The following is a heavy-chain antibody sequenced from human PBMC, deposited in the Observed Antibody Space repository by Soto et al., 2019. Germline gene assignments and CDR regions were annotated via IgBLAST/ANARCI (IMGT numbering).Heavy chain of an antibody. Sequence: GASVKVSCKASGGTFSSYAISWVRQAPGQGLEWMGGIIPIFGTANYAQKFQGRVTITADESTSTAYMELSSLRSEDTAVYYCASNSGIAAAGTFFDYWGQGTLVTVSS. CDR2: IIPIFGTA. J-gene: IGHJ4*02. CDR3: ASNSGIAAAGTFFDY. CDR1: GGTFSSYA. D-gene: IGHD6-13*01. V-gene: IGHV1-69*13.